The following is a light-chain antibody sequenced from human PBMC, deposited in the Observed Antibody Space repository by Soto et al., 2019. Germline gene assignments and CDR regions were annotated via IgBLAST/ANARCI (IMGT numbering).Light chain of an antibody. Sequence: QSALTQPASVSGSPGQSITISCTGTSSDVGCYNYVPWYQPHPGKAPKLIIYEVSNRPSGVSKRFSGSKSGNTASLTISGLQAEDEADYYCNSYTSKSTGVFGTGTKLTVL. CDR1: SSDVGCYNY. CDR3: NSYTSKSTGV. V-gene: IGLV2-14*01. J-gene: IGLJ1*01. CDR2: EVS.